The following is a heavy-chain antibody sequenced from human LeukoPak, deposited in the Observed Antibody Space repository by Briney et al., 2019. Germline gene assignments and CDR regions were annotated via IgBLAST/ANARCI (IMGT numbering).Heavy chain of an antibody. CDR3: ARIYGDYAGSSYFDY. V-gene: IGHV4-30-2*01. D-gene: IGHD4-23*01. CDR1: GGSISSGGYS. Sequence: SETLSLTCAVSGGSISSGGYSWSWIRQPPGKGLEWIGYIYHSGSTYYNPSLKSRVTISVDTSKNQFSLKLSSVTAADTALYYCARIYGDYAGSSYFDYWGQGTLVTVSS. J-gene: IGHJ4*02. CDR2: IYHSGST.